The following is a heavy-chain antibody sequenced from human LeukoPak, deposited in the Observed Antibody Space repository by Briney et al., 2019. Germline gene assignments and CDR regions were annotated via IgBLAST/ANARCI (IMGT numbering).Heavy chain of an antibody. CDR3: ARTGYCSSTSCSRGGFDY. J-gene: IGHJ4*02. D-gene: IGHD2-2*01. CDR1: GYSFTSYW. Sequence: KIGESLKISCKGSGYSFTSYWIGWVRQMPGKGLEWMGIIYPGDSDTRYSPSFQGQVTISADKSISTAYLQWSSLKASDTAMYYCARTGYCSSTSCSRGGFDYWGQGTLVTVSS. CDR2: IYPGDSDT. V-gene: IGHV5-51*01.